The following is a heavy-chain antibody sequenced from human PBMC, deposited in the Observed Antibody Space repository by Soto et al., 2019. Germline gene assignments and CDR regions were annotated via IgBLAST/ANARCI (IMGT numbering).Heavy chain of an antibody. V-gene: IGHV4-31*03. CDR1: GGSINSGGYY. CDR3: ARGRTFYAP. CDR2: ISDRGTA. D-gene: IGHD2-2*01. J-gene: IGHJ5*02. Sequence: SETLSLTCSVSGGSINSGGYYWSWIRQHPGKGQEWIGSISDRGTAYYNPSLRSRISISIHTSKNQFSLKVRSVTAADAAVFYCARGRTFYAPWGQGTMVTVYS.